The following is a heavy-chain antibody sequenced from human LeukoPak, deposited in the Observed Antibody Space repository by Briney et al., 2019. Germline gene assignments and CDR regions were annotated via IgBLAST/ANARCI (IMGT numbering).Heavy chain of an antibody. CDR1: GGSISSHY. Sequence: SETLSLTCTGSGGSISSHYWSWIRQPPGKGLEWIGYIYYSGSSNYNPSPKSRVTISVDTSKNQFSLKLSSVTAADTAVYYRARTRRDDPSDFDYWSQGTLVTVSS. J-gene: IGHJ4*02. CDR3: ARTRRDDPSDFDY. V-gene: IGHV4-59*11. CDR2: IYYSGSS.